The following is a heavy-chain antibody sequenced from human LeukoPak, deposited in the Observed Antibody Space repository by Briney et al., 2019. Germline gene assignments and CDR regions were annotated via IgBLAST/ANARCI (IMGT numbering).Heavy chain of an antibody. J-gene: IGHJ6*03. D-gene: IGHD4-17*01. V-gene: IGHV3-23*01. CDR2: ISGSGGST. CDR3: TTDQGYGDYDFYYYYYMDV. CDR1: GFTFSSYA. Sequence: PGGSLRLSCAASGFTFSSYAMSWVRQAPGKGLEWVSAISGSGGSTYYADSVKGRFTISRDNSKNTLYLQMNSLKTEDTAVYYCTTDQGYGDYDFYYYYYMDVWGKGTTVTVSS.